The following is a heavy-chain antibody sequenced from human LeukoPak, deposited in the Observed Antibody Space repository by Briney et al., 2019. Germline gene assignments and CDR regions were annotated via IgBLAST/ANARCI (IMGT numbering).Heavy chain of an antibody. CDR2: INHSGST. D-gene: IGHD3-10*01. J-gene: IGHJ5*02. CDR3: ARAPITMVRGVIRWFDP. CDR1: GGSFSGYY. V-gene: IGHV4-34*01. Sequence: SETLSLTCAVYGGSFSGYYWSWIRQPPGKGLEWIGEINHSGSTNYNPSLKIRVTISVDTSKNQFSLKLSSVTAADTAVYYCARAPITMVRGVIRWFDPWGQGTLVTVSS.